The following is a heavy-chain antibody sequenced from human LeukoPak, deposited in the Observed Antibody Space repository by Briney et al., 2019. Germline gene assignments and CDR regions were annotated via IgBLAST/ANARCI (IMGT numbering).Heavy chain of an antibody. CDR3: ASPGAATIGDAFDS. J-gene: IGHJ3*02. D-gene: IGHD2-15*01. V-gene: IGHV4-39*07. CDR2: IYYSGST. Sequence: SETLSLTCTVSGYSISSSSYYWGWIRQPPGKGLEWIGSIYYSGSTYYNPSLKSRVTISVDTSKNQFSLKLSSVTAADTAVYYCASPGAATIGDAFDSWGQGTMVTVSS. CDR1: GYSISSSSYY.